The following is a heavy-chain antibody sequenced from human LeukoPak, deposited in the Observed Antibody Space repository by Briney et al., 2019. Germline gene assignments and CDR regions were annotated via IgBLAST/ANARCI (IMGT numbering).Heavy chain of an antibody. CDR1: GFTFSRYA. CDR3: VKDSSSGSYFDY. J-gene: IGHJ4*02. Sequence: GGSLRLSCSASGFTFSRYAMHWVRQAPGKALEYLSANSSNGGSTYYAASVKGRFTISRDNSRNTLHLQMSSLRVEDTAVYYCVKDSSSGSYFDYWGQGTLVTVSS. CDR2: NSSNGGST. D-gene: IGHD3-10*01. V-gene: IGHV3-64D*06.